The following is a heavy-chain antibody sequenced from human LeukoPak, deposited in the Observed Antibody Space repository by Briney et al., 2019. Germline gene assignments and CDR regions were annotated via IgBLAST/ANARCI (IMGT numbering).Heavy chain of an antibody. Sequence: SETLSLTCAVYGGSFSGDYWSWSRQPPGKGLEWIGEINDSGGTNYNPSLKSRVTISLDASKNRFSRKLSSVTAAYTAVYYCARGVWSGYYTGTTKLYYFDYWGQGTLVTVSS. D-gene: IGHD3-3*01. CDR3: ARGVWSGYYTGTTKLYYFDY. J-gene: IGHJ4*02. V-gene: IGHV4-34*01. CDR1: GGSFSGDY. CDR2: INDSGGT.